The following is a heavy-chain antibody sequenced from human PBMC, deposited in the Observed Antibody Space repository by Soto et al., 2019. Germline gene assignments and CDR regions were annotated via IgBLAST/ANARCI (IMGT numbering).Heavy chain of an antibody. V-gene: IGHV3-21*06. CDR3: ASEKWAVGMDV. CDR1: GFTFSSYS. Sequence: EVQLVESGGGLVKPGGSLRLSCAASGFTFSSYSMNWVRQAPGKGLEWVSSISSSSSYIYYADSVKGRFTISRDNAKNSLYLQMNSLRAEDTAVYYCASEKWAVGMDVWGQGTTVTVSS. J-gene: IGHJ6*02. D-gene: IGHD1-26*01. CDR2: ISSSSSYI.